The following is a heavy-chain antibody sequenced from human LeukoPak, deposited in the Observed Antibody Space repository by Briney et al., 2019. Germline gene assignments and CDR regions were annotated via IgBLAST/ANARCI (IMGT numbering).Heavy chain of an antibody. CDR3: ARDHIAVSGMNHYYYGMDV. CDR1: GGSIRNYY. V-gene: IGHV4-4*07. J-gene: IGHJ6*02. CDR2: IYTGGST. Sequence: SETLSLTCTVSGGSIRNYYWSCIWHPAGQGLEWIGRIYTGGSTTNNSSLKSRGTMSLDTSKNQFSLKLTSVTAADTAVYYCARDHIAVSGMNHYYYGMDVWGQGTTVTVSS. D-gene: IGHD6-19*01.